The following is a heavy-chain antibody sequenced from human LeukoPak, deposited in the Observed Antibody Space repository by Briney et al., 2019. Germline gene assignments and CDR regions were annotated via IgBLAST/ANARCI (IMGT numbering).Heavy chain of an antibody. D-gene: IGHD6-13*01. J-gene: IGHJ4*02. V-gene: IGHV1-8*01. CDR2: MNPNSGNT. CDR1: GYTFTSYD. Sequence: GASVKVSCKASGYTFTSYDINWVRQATGQGLERMGWMNPNSGNTGYAQKFQGRVTMTRNTSISTAYMELSSLRSEDTAVYYCARGLGIAAAVDYWGQGTLVTVSS. CDR3: ARGLGIAAAVDY.